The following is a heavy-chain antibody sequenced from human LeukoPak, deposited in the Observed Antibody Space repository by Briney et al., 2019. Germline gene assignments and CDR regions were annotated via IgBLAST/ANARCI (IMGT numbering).Heavy chain of an antibody. J-gene: IGHJ5*02. CDR2: ISGSGGST. CDR1: GFTFSNYA. CDR3: AKDSVAAGRDNRFDP. V-gene: IGHV3-23*01. Sequence: GGSLRLSCAASGFTFSNYAMSWVRQAPGKGLEWVSTISGSGGSTYYADSVKGRFTISRDNSKNTLYLQMNSLRAEDTAVYYCAKDSVAAGRDNRFDPWGQGTLVTVSS. D-gene: IGHD6-13*01.